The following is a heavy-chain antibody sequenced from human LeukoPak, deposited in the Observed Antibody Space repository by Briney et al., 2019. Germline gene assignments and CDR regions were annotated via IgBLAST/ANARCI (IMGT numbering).Heavy chain of an antibody. CDR2: INPNSGGT. CDR3: ARESKIETHYYDSSGYYYAWDY. V-gene: IGHV1-2*02. CDR1: GYTFNNYN. D-gene: IGHD3-22*01. J-gene: IGHJ4*02. Sequence: GASVKISCKASGYTFNNYNIHWLRQAPGQGLEWMGWINPNSGGTNYAQKFQGRVTMTRDTSISTAYMELSRLRSDDTAVYYCARESKIETHYYDSSGYYYAWDYWGQGTLVTVSS.